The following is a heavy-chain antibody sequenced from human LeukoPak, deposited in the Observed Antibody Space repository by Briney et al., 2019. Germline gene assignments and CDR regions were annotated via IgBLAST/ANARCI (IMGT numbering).Heavy chain of an antibody. CDR2: IIPIFATT. Sequence: GASVKVSCKTSGGTFSNFAIAWVRQAPGQGLQWMAGIIPIFATTNYAQEFQGRVSLTADESTSTVYMELSSLRSEDTAFYYCATDHSMANTAWWFDPWGQGTLVTVSS. D-gene: IGHD5-24*01. CDR1: GGTFSNFA. V-gene: IGHV1-69*13. CDR3: ATDHSMANTAWWFDP. J-gene: IGHJ5*02.